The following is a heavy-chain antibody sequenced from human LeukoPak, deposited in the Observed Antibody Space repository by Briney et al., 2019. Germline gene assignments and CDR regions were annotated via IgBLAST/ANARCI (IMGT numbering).Heavy chain of an antibody. V-gene: IGHV1-69*02. D-gene: IGHD1-26*01. Sequence: SVKVSCKASGGTFSSYTITWVRQAPGQGLXXXXXXXXXVDIANYAQNFQGRVTITADKSTSTAYMELTSLRSEDTAVYYCARARSIVGATGALYNGMDVWGQGTTVTVSS. CDR3: ARARSIVGATGALYNGMDV. CDR1: GGTFSSYT. CDR2: XXXXVDIA. J-gene: IGHJ6*02.